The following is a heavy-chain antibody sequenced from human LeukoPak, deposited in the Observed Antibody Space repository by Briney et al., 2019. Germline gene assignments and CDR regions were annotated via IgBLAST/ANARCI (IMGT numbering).Heavy chain of an antibody. J-gene: IGHJ6*03. Sequence: ASVKVSCKASGYTFTSYYMHWVRQAPGQGLEWMGIINPSGGSTSYAQKFQGRVTMTRDMSTSTAYMELSSLRSEDTAVYYCARSEQIWFGEPPPDYYYYMDVWGKGTTVTVSS. D-gene: IGHD3-10*01. V-gene: IGHV1-46*01. CDR1: GYTFTSYY. CDR3: ARSEQIWFGEPPPDYYYYMDV. CDR2: INPSGGST.